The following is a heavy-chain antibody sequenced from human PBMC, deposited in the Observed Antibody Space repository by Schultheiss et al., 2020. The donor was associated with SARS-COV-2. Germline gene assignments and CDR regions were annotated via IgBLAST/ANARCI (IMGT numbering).Heavy chain of an antibody. D-gene: IGHD5-24*01. CDR2: IYYSGST. CDR1: GGSISSGDYY. CDR3: ARDHRDGYKPEYYYGMDV. Sequence: SETLSLTCTVSGGSISSGDYYWSWIRQPPGKGLEWIGYIYYSGSTYYNPSLKSRVTISVDTSKNQFSLKLSSVTAADTAVYYCARDHRDGYKPEYYYGMDVWGQGTTVTVSS. V-gene: IGHV4-30-4*01. J-gene: IGHJ6*02.